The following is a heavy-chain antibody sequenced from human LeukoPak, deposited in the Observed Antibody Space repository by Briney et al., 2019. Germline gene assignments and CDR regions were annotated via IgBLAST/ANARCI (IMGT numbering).Heavy chain of an antibody. CDR1: GFSFSTHD. Sequence: GGSLRLSCVASGFSFSTHDMHWVRQVPCKGLEWVAFIWDDDSKKWYADSVKGRFTISRDNSKNTVYLQMNSLTPEDTATYYCAKDPGAKVRGYYMDVWGKGTTVTVSS. D-gene: IGHD3-10*01. V-gene: IGHV3-30*02. CDR2: IWDDDSKK. CDR3: AKDPGAKVRGYYMDV. J-gene: IGHJ6*03.